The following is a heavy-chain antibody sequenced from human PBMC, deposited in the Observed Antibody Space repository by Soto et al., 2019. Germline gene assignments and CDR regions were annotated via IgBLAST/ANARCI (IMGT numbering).Heavy chain of an antibody. CDR1: GATFNMYA. Sequence: QVPLVQSGAELTRPGSSVKISCEGSGATFNMYAIAWVRQAPGQGLEGMGGLVPMFGSPKYARNSEGRGRITADESTSTSYLEIRSLKYEATAMYYCARGTGRVSEVMYWGQGTLVTVS. CDR2: LVPMFGSP. CDR3: ARGTGRVSEVMY. D-gene: IGHD3-10*01. J-gene: IGHJ4*02. V-gene: IGHV1-69*01.